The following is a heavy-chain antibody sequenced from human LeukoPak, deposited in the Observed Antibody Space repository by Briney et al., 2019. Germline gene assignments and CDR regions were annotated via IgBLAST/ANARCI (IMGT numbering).Heavy chain of an antibody. CDR1: GFTFSSYS. CDR2: ISSSSSYI. J-gene: IGHJ6*03. D-gene: IGHD4-11*01. CDR3: AKDPATVTTRAIYYYYYMDV. Sequence: PGGSLRLSCAASGFTFSSYSMNWVRQAPGKGLEWVSSISSSSSYIYYADSVKGRFTISRDNAKNSLYLQMNSLRAEDTAVYYCAKDPATVTTRAIYYYYYMDVWGKGTTVTVSS. V-gene: IGHV3-21*01.